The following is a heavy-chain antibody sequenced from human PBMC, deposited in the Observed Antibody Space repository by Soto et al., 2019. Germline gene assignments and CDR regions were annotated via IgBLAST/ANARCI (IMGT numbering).Heavy chain of an antibody. D-gene: IGHD5-18*01. Sequence: SETLSLTCSISGGTIGDYYWSWIRQPPGKGLEWLSYIYYTGKTDQNPSLERRVSISLGTSKNQFSLNLRSVTAADTAVYYCVRKHNTAGSFDXWGPAILVTVSX. CDR3: VRKHNTAGSFDX. J-gene: IGHJ4*02. CDR1: GGTIGDYY. CDR2: IYYTGKT. V-gene: IGHV4-59*01.